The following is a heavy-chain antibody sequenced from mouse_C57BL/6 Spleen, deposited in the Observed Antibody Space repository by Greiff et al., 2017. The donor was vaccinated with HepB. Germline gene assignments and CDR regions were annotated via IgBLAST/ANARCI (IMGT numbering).Heavy chain of an antibody. D-gene: IGHD1-1*01. V-gene: IGHV1-81*01. CDR2: IYPRSGNT. J-gene: IGHJ2*01. CDR1: GYTFTSYG. Sequence: QVQLQQSGAELARPGASVKLSCKASGYTFTSYGISWVKQRTGQGLEWIGEIYPRSGNTYYNEKFKGKATLTADKSSSTAYMELRSLTSEDSAVYFCAREGVLLPGEGTYFDYWGQGTTLTVSS. CDR3: AREGVLLPGEGTYFDY.